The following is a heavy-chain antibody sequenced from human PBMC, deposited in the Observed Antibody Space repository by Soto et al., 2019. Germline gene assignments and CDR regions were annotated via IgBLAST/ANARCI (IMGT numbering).Heavy chain of an antibody. CDR1: GYNFTTYA. J-gene: IGHJ4*02. CDR3: ARVGYFDSDCFPRPYDY. Sequence: ASVKVSCKASGYNFTTYAIYWVRQAPRQRLEWLGWINGGNDKTGYSQRFQGRLTITKKTSATTAFMELSNLRSEDTAAYYCARVGYFDSDCFPRPYDYWGQGTLVTVSS. V-gene: IGHV1-3*01. D-gene: IGHD3-22*01. CDR2: INGGNDKT.